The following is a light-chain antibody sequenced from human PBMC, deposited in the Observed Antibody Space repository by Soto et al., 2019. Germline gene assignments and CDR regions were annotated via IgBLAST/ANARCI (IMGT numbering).Light chain of an antibody. Sequence: EIVLTQSPGTLSLSPGERATLSCRASQSVSSSFLAWYQQRPGQAHRLLIYGASSRATGIPDRISGSGSGTDFTLIISRLEPEDFAVYYCQQYAASPWTFGQGTKVEIK. CDR1: QSVSSSF. CDR3: QQYAASPWT. CDR2: GAS. J-gene: IGKJ1*01. V-gene: IGKV3-20*01.